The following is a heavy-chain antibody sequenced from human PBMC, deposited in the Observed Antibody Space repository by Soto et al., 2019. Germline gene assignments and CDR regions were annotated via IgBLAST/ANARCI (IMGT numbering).Heavy chain of an antibody. CDR2: IGPYNGNT. J-gene: IGHJ4*02. V-gene: IGHV1-18*01. D-gene: IGHD4-4*01. CDR1: GYTFINYA. CDR3: ARDSDLSNYAGDF. Sequence: QVQLVQSGAEGRKPGASVKVSCKTSGYTFINYAFNWVRQAPGQGLEWMGWIGPYNGNTNNAQKFQGRVTKTTNTSTATAYMELSSLRSGDTAVYYCARDSDLSNYAGDFWGQGTLVTVSS.